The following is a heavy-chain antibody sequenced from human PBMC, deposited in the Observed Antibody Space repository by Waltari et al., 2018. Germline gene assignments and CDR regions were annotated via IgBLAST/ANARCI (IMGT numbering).Heavy chain of an antibody. CDR1: GFTFGDYA. Sequence: EVQLVESGGGLVQPGRSLRLSCTASGFTFGDYAMSWVRQAPGKGLEWVGFIRSKAYGGTTEYAASVKGRFTVSRDDSKSIAYLQMNSLKTEDTAVYYCTRYSGSYPFDFWGQGTLVTVSS. V-gene: IGHV3-49*04. J-gene: IGHJ4*02. CDR3: TRYSGSYPFDF. CDR2: IRSKAYGGTT. D-gene: IGHD1-26*01.